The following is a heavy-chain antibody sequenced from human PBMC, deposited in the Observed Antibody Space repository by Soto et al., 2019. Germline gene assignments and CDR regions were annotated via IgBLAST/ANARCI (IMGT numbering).Heavy chain of an antibody. D-gene: IGHD4-4*01. CDR3: ARVDSYYGMDV. V-gene: IGHV1-69*02. CDR2: IIPILGIA. Sequence: QVQLVQSGAEVKKPGSSVKVSCKASGGTFSSYTISWVRQAPGQGLEWMGRIIPILGIANYAQKFLGRVTITADKSTSTAYMELSSLRSEDTAVYYCARVDSYYGMDVWGQGTTVTVSS. CDR1: GGTFSSYT. J-gene: IGHJ6*02.